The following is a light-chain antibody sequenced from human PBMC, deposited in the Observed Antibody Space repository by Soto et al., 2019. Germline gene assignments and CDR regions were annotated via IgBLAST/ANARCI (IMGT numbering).Light chain of an antibody. Sequence: ENVLTQSPGSLSLSPGERATLSCRASQSVNSRSLAWYQQKPGQAPRLLIYGVSTRATGISDRFSGSGSGTEFTLTISSLQSEDFTVYSCLQYHNLWAFGQGTKVDIK. V-gene: IGKV3-20*01. CDR2: GVS. CDR1: QSVNSRS. J-gene: IGKJ1*01. CDR3: LQYHNLWA.